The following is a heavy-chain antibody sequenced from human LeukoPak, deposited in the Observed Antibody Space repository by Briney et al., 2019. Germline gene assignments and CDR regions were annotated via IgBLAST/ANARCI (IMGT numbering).Heavy chain of an antibody. V-gene: IGHV3-23*01. CDR3: AKGAFWSGYLDYYYMDV. J-gene: IGHJ6*03. CDR1: GFTFSSYA. Sequence: PGGSLRLSCAASGFTFSSYAMSWVRQAPGKWLGWVSAISGSGGSTYYADSVKGRFTISRDNSKHTLYLQMNSLRAEDTAVYYCAKGAFWSGYLDYYYMDVWGKGTTVTVSS. CDR2: ISGSGGST. D-gene: IGHD3-3*01.